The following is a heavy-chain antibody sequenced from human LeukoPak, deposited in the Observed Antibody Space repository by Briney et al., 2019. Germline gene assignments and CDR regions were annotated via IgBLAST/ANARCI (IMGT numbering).Heavy chain of an antibody. D-gene: IGHD1-26*01. V-gene: IGHV3-30-3*01. CDR3: ARDLEVGATTGMLDY. CDR2: ISYDGSNK. J-gene: IGHJ4*02. Sequence: GGSLRLSCAASGFTFSSYAMHWVRQAPGKGLEWVAVISYDGSNKYYADSVKGRFTISRDNSKNTLYLQMNSLRAEDTAVYYCARDLEVGATTGMLDYSGQGTLVTVSS. CDR1: GFTFSSYA.